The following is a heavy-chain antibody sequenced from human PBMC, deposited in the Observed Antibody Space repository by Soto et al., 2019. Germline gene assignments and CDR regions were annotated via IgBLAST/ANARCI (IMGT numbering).Heavy chain of an antibody. CDR2: IIPIFGTA. CDR3: ARGGMIVVPSWFDP. J-gene: IGHJ5*02. Sequence: ASVKVSCKASGGTFSSYAISWVRQAPGQGLEWMGGIIPIFGTANYAQKFQGRVTITADESTSTAYMELSSLRSEDTAVYYCARGGMIVVPSWFDPWGQGTLVTVSS. CDR1: GGTFSSYA. D-gene: IGHD3-22*01. V-gene: IGHV1-69*13.